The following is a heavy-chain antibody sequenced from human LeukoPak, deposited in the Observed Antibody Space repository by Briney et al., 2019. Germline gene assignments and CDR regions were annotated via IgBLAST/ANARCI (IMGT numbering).Heavy chain of an antibody. CDR3: ARRGSGSRGDFDY. CDR2: IYYSGKT. D-gene: IGHD2-15*01. CDR1: GGSLSSRSYY. J-gene: IGHJ4*02. V-gene: IGHV4-39*01. Sequence: KPSETLSLTCTVSGGSLSSRSYYWGWIRQPPGKGLEWIATIYYSGKTYYNPSLKSRVTISVDTSKNQFSLKLSSVTAADTAVYYCARRGSGSRGDFDYWGQGTLVTVSS.